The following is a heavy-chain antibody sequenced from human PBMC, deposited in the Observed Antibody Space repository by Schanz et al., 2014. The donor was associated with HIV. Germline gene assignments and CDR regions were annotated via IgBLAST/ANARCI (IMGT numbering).Heavy chain of an antibody. CDR1: GYTFASYG. CDR2: ISPYNGKT. J-gene: IGHJ6*02. CDR3: ARGARYGMDV. Sequence: QVQLVQSGAEVKKPGASVKVSCKTSGYTFASYGITWVRQAPGQGLDWVGWISPYNGKTNYARKVQGRVTMTTDTSTSTAYMELRSLRSDDTAVYYCARGARYGMDVWGQGTTVTVSS. V-gene: IGHV1-18*01.